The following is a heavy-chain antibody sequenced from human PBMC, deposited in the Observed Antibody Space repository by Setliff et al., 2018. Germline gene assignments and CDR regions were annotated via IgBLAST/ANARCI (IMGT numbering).Heavy chain of an antibody. V-gene: IGHV4-38-2*01. J-gene: IGHJ5*02. CDR1: GYSISSGYY. D-gene: IGHD2-15*01. CDR2: IYHSGST. CDR3: ARLYIVVVVAATPAWFDP. Sequence: SETLSLTCAVSGYSISSGYYWGWIRQPPGKGLEWIGSIYHSGSTYYNPSLKSRVTISVDTSKNQFSLKLSSVTAADTAVCYCARLYIVVVVAATPAWFDPWGQGTLVTVSS.